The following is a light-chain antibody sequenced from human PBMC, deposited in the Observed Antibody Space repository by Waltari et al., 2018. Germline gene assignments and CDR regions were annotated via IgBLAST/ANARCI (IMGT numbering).Light chain of an antibody. CDR3: QQYAGSPIT. CDR1: QSVSHSN. CDR2: GAS. V-gene: IGKV3-20*01. J-gene: IGKJ4*01. Sequence: EIVLTQSPGTLSLSPGERATLSCRATQSVSHSNLAWYQQKGGQAPRLLIYGASSRATGIPDRFSGSGSGTDFTLSISRLEPEDYGVYYCQQYAGSPITFGGGTKVEI.